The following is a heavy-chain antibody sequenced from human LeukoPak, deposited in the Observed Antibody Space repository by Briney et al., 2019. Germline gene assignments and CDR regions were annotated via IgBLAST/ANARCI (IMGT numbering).Heavy chain of an antibody. J-gene: IGHJ4*02. D-gene: IGHD2-2*01. CDR1: GYTFTSYG. CDR3: ARDKGGSTSCPVVLGY. CDR2: ISAYNGNT. V-gene: IGHV1-18*01. Sequence: ASVKVSCKASGYTFTSYGISWVRQAPGQGLEWMGWISAYNGNTNYAQKLQGRVTMTTDTSTSTAYVELGSLRSDDTAVYYCARDKGGSTSCPVVLGYWGQGTLVTVSS.